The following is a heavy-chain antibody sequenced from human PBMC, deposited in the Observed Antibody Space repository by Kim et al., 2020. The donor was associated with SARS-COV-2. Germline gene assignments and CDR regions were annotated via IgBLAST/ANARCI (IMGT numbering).Heavy chain of an antibody. CDR3: ARVWVGAAMRAFDI. Sequence: PSLTSRVTISVDTSKNQFSLKRSSVTAADTAVYYCARVWVGAAMRAFDIWGQGTMVTVSS. D-gene: IGHD3-10*01. J-gene: IGHJ3*02. V-gene: IGHV4-59*01.